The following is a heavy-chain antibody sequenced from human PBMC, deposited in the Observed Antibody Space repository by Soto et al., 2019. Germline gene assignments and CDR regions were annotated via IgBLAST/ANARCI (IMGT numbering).Heavy chain of an antibody. CDR1: GFTFSSYA. CDR2: ISYDGRKE. CDR3: ARGCSSNDCYTNYYYYYAMDV. J-gene: IGHJ6*02. D-gene: IGHD2-2*02. V-gene: IGHV3-30*04. Sequence: GGSLRLSCAASGFTFSSYAMHWARQAPGKGLEWVAVISYDGRKEDYADSVKGRFTISRDNSNNTVYLQMNGLRAEDTAVYYCARGCSSNDCYTNYYYYYAMDVWGHGTTVTVSS.